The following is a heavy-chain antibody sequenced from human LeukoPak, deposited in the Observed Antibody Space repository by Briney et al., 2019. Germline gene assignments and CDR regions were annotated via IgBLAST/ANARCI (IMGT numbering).Heavy chain of an antibody. J-gene: IGHJ6*02. CDR2: INDYSGNT. CDR1: GGSFTDYF. CDR3: ARGRIAKIVVVHSFHYGMDV. Sequence: PSETLSITCAVYGGSFTDYFWTWIRQSPGKGLEWIGEINDYSGNTNYNPSLNSRVSISLEKSKNQFSLELRSVTAADTAVYYCARGRIAKIVVVHSFHYGMDVWGQGTTVTVSS. D-gene: IGHD3-22*01. V-gene: IGHV4-34*01.